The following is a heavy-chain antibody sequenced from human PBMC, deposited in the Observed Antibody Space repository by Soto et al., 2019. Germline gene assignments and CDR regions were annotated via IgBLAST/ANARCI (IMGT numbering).Heavy chain of an antibody. CDR2: ISGSGDRT. J-gene: IGHJ4*02. CDR1: GLTFSAYP. D-gene: IGHD5-12*01. Sequence: EVQKLESGGGLVQPGGSLRLSCAASGLTFSAYPMSWVRQAPGKGLEWVARISGSGDRTYYADSVKGGFTISRDNSKNTLYFQMNRLRGEDTAVYFCPFGWGGGHEGYWGQGTLVTVSS. CDR3: PFGWGGGHEGY. V-gene: IGHV3-23*01.